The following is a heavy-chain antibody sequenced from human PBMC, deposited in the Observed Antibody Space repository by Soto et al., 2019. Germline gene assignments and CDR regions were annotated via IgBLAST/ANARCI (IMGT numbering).Heavy chain of an antibody. V-gene: IGHV3-7*01. J-gene: IGHJ4*02. D-gene: IGHD3-9*01. CDR3: ARDPYDILTGVDY. CDR1: GFSFSTFW. CDR2: INQDGSEK. Sequence: GGSLRLSCVTSGFSFSTFWLNWVRQAPGKGLEWVANINQDGSEKYYVGSVKGRFTISRDNAQSSLYLQMNSLRAEDTAVYYCARDPYDILTGVDYWGQGTLVTVSS.